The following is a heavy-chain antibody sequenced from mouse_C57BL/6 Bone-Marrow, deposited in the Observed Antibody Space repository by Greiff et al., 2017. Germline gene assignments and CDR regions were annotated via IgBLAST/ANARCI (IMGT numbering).Heavy chain of an antibody. CDR3: ARCPYDGYYVYWYFDV. V-gene: IGHV1-69*01. CDR1: GYTFTSYW. CDR2: IDPSDSYT. D-gene: IGHD2-3*01. Sequence: QVQLQQPGAELVMPGASVKLSCKDSGYTFTSYWMHWVKQRPGQGLEWIGEIDPSDSYTNYNQKFKGKSTLTVDKSSSTAYMQLSSLTSEDSAVYYCARCPYDGYYVYWYFDVWGTGTTVTVSS. J-gene: IGHJ1*03.